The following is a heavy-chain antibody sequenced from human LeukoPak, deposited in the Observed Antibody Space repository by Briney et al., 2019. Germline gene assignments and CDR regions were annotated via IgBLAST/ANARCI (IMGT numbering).Heavy chain of an antibody. CDR3: AKDFNPYSGSGTGKDYFGY. CDR1: AFSFSNYG. J-gene: IGHJ4*02. Sequence: PGGSLRLSCAASAFSFSNYGMHWVRQAPGKGLEWVAFIRYDETNKYYADSVKGRFTISRDNSKNTLYLQMNSLRTEDTAVYYCAKDFNPYSGSGTGKDYFGYWGQGTLVTVSS. D-gene: IGHD3-10*01. CDR2: IRYDETNK. V-gene: IGHV3-30*02.